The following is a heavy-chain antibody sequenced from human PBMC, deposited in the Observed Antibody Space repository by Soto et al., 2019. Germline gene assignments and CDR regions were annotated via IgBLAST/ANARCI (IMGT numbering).Heavy chain of an antibody. D-gene: IGHD3-10*01. J-gene: IGHJ6*03. CDR1: GGSFSGYY. CDR3: ARGRITMVRGVTTRGSYMDV. Sequence: SSETLSLTCAVYGGSFSGYYWSWIRQPPGKGLEWIGEINHSGSTNYNPSLKSRVTISVDTSKNQFSLKLSSVTAADTAVYYCARGRITMVRGVTTRGSYMDVWGKGTTVTVSS. CDR2: INHSGST. V-gene: IGHV4-34*01.